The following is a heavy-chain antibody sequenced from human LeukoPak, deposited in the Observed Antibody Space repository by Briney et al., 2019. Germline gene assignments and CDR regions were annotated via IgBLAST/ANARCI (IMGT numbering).Heavy chain of an antibody. V-gene: IGHV3-30*01. CDR1: GFTFSSYA. J-gene: IGHJ4*02. CDR2: ISYDGSNK. CDR3: AGGYTYRMTTVTTPCLDY. D-gene: IGHD4-17*01. Sequence: GRSLRLSCAASGFTFSSYAMHWVRQAPGKGLEWVAVISYDGSNKYYADSVKGRFTISRDNSKNTLYLQMNSLRAEDTAVYYCAGGYTYRMTTVTTPCLDYWGQGTLVTVSS.